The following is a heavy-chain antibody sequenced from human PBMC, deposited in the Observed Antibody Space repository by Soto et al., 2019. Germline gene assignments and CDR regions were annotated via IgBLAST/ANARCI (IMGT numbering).Heavy chain of an antibody. J-gene: IGHJ4*02. Sequence: PSETLSLTCSFSGYSINSDKYYWGWIRQPPGKGLEWIGSIYYRGNTYYNPSLQTRVTISLDKSKSQFSLKLNSVTAADSAVYFCARLEGLATISYYFDFWGQGALVTVSS. CDR1: GYSINSDKYY. V-gene: IGHV4-39*01. D-gene: IGHD3-9*01. CDR2: IYYRGNT. CDR3: ARLEGLATISYYFDF.